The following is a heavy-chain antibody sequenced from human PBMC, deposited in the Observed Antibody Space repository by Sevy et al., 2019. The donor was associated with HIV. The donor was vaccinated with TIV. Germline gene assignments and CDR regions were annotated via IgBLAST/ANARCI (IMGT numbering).Heavy chain of an antibody. CDR1: GVSISGYY. Sequence: SETLSLTCTVSGVSISGYYWSWIRQPPGKGLEWIGYIYYSGRTNYNPSLQGRVSISTDTSKNQFSLKLSSVTAADTAVYSCARALADYYYAMDVWGQGTMVTVSS. CDR2: IYYSGRT. V-gene: IGHV4-59*01. J-gene: IGHJ6*02. CDR3: ARALADYYYAMDV.